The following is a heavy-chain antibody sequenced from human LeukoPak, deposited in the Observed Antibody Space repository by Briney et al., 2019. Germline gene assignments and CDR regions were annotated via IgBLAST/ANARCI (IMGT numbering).Heavy chain of an antibody. CDR2: INPNSGNT. D-gene: IGHD3-10*01. CDR1: GYTFTGYY. J-gene: IGHJ4*02. Sequence: GASVKVSCKASGYTFTGYYMHWVRQAPGQGLEWMGWINPNSGNTGYAQKFQGRVTITRNTSISTAYMELSSLRSEDTAVYYCARGPGSFDYWGQGTLVTVSS. V-gene: IGHV1-8*03. CDR3: ARGPGSFDY.